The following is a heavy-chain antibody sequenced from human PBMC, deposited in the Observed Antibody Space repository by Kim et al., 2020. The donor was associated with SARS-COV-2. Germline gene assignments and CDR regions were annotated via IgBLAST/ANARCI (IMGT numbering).Heavy chain of an antibody. CDR3: ARRGYSYGSYYFDY. Sequence: SPSLKSRLTIPKDTSKSQVVLTMTNMDPVDTATYYCARRGYSYGSYYFDYWGQGTLVTVSS. D-gene: IGHD5-18*01. J-gene: IGHJ4*02. V-gene: IGHV2-5*01.